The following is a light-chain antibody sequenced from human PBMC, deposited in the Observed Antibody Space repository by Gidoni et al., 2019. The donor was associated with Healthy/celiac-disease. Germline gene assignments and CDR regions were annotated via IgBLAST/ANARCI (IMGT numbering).Light chain of an antibody. J-gene: IGKJ1*01. CDR3: QQYGSSPKT. CDR1: QSVSSSY. Sequence: EIVLTQSPGTLSLSPGERATLSCRASQSVSSSYLVWYQQKPGQAPRLLIYGASSRATGIPDRFSGSGSGTDFTLLISRLEPEDFAVYYCQQYGSSPKTFGQGTKVEIK. V-gene: IGKV3-20*01. CDR2: GAS.